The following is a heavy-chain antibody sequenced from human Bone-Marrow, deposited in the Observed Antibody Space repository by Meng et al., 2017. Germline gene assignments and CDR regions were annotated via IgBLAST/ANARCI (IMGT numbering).Heavy chain of an antibody. CDR1: GGTFSSYA. J-gene: IGHJ4*02. V-gene: IGHV1-69*13. Sequence: SVKVSCKASGGTFSSYAISWVRQAPGQGLEWMGGIIPIFGTANYAQKFQGRVTITADESTSTAYMELSSLRSEDTAVYYCASDPDLYGSGSYSLGYWGQGTLVTVSS. CDR3: ASDPDLYGSGSYSLGY. CDR2: IIPIFGTA. D-gene: IGHD3-10*01.